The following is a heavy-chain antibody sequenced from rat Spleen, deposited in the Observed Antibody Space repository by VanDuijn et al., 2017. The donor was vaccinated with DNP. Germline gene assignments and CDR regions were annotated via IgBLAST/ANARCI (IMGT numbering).Heavy chain of an antibody. Sequence: EVQLVESGGGLVQPGRSLKLSCAASGFTFSDYYMAWVRQAPTKGLEWVAYIRYDGGSTYHGDSVKGRFTISRDNAKSTLYLQMNSLRSEDTATYYCARRGYNNAWYFDFWGPGTMVTVSS. CDR2: IRYDGGST. V-gene: IGHV5-22*01. D-gene: IGHD1-10*01. CDR3: ARRGYNNAWYFDF. CDR1: GFTFSDYY. J-gene: IGHJ1*01.